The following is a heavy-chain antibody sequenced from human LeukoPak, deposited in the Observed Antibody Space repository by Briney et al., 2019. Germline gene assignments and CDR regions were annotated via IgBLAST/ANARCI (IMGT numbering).Heavy chain of an antibody. D-gene: IGHD3-9*01. CDR3: ARDQYLQYYDILTGYSKQYYYYGMDV. V-gene: IGHV3-30-3*01. CDR1: GFTFSSYA. CDR2: ISYDGSNK. J-gene: IGHJ6*02. Sequence: PGRSLRLSCAASGFTFSSYAMHWVRQAPGKGLEWVAVISYDGSNKYYADSVKGRFTISRDNSKNTLYLQMNSLRAEDTAVYYCARDQYLQYYDILTGYSKQYYYYGMDVWGQGTTVTVSS.